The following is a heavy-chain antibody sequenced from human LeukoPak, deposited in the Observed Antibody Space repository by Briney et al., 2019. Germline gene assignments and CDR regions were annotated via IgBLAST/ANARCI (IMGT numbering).Heavy chain of an antibody. D-gene: IGHD3-10*01. J-gene: IGHJ3*02. Sequence: PSETLSLTCTVSGGSISSYYWSWIRQPAGKGLEWIGRIYTSGSTNYNPSLKSRVTMSVDTSKNQFSLQLTSVTAADTAVYYCASNSITMVRGVVYDAFDIWGQGTMVTVSS. CDR3: ASNSITMVRGVVYDAFDI. V-gene: IGHV4-4*07. CDR1: GGSISSYY. CDR2: IYTSGST.